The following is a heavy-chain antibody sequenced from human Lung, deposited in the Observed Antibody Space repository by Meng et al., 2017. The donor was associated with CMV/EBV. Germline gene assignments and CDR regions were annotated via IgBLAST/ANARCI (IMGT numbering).Heavy chain of an antibody. V-gene: IGHV1-69*16. J-gene: IGHJ5*02. CDR3: ARSVERAGDYSNYGFDP. Sequence: GTFSTRTCSWVRQAPGQGLEWMGGILPMLGSAIYTQKFQGRVTITTDASTNTVYMEMTNLSSEDTAVYYCARSVERAGDYSNYGFDPWGHGTLVTVSS. CDR2: ILPMLGSA. D-gene: IGHD4-11*01. CDR1: GTFSTRT.